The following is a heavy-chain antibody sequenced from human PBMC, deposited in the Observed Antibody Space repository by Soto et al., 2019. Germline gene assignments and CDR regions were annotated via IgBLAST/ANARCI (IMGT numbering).Heavy chain of an antibody. D-gene: IGHD5-18*01. CDR1: GFTFSSYD. CDR2: IGTAGDT. J-gene: IGHJ5*02. CDR3: ARGGDTAMDHNWFDP. Sequence: GGSLRLSCAASGFTFSSYDMHWVRQATGKGLEWVSAIGTAGDTYYPGSVKGRFTISRENAKNSLYLQMNSLRAGDTAVYYCARGGDTAMDHNWFDPWGQGTLVTVSS. V-gene: IGHV3-13*04.